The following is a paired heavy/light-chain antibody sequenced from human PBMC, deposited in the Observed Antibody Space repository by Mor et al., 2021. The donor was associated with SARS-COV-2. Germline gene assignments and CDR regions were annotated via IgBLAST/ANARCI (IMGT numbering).Light chain of an antibody. CDR3: SSFTTTSTLV. V-gene: IGLV2-14*03. Sequence: SALTQPTSVSGSPGQSITISCTGTSSDVGAYDYVSWYQQHPGRAPKLMIYDVSYRPSGVSNRFSGSKSGNTASLTISGLQTEDEADYYCSSFTTTSTLVFGTGTKVTVL. CDR1: SSDVGAYDY. CDR2: DVS. J-gene: IGLJ1*01.
Heavy chain of an antibody. V-gene: IGHV5-51*01. Sequence: EVQLVQSGAEVKKPGESLKISCKGSGYTFTSYWIGWVRQMPGKGLEWMGTIYPGDSDTRYSPSFQGQVKISADESITTAYLQWSSLKASDTAMYYCARLRSHYDFWSAYYKGDAFEIWGQGTMVTVSS. J-gene: IGHJ3*02. CDR2: IYPGDSDT. CDR1: GYTFTSYW. D-gene: IGHD3-3*01. CDR3: ARLRSHYDFWSAYYKGDAFEI.